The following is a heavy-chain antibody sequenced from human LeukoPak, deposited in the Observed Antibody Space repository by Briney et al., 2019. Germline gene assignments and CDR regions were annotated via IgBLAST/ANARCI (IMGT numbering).Heavy chain of an antibody. D-gene: IGHD1-14*01. V-gene: IGHV4-34*01. CDR3: AGPRIGSSAFDI. Sequence: SETLSLTCAVFAGSFSNYYWSWIRQSPGKGLEWIGEINRYGGTNYNPSLKSRVTISIDTSKMQFSLRLSSVTAADMAVYFCAGPRIGSSAFDIWGQGTLVTVSS. CDR2: INRYGGT. CDR1: AGSFSNYY. J-gene: IGHJ3*02.